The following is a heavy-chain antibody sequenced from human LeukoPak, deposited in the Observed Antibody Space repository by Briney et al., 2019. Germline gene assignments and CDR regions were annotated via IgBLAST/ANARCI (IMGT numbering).Heavy chain of an antibody. Sequence: PGGSLRLSCAASGFALSDYYMSWIRQAPGKGLEWVANIKQDGSEKYYVDSVKGRFTISRDNAKNSLYLQMNSLRAEDTAVYYCARDSHWSGYSYWGQGTLVTVSS. J-gene: IGHJ4*02. D-gene: IGHD3-3*01. CDR1: GFALSDYY. CDR2: IKQDGSEK. V-gene: IGHV3-7*01. CDR3: ARDSHWSGYSY.